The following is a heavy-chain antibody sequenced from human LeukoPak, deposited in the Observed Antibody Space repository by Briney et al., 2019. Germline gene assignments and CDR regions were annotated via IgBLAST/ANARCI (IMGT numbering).Heavy chain of an antibody. Sequence: GESLKISCKGSGYSFTSYWIGWVRQMPGKGLEWMGIIDPGDSDTRYSPSFQGQVTISADKSISTAYLQWSSLKASDTAMYYCASLGYCSSTSCSYYFDYWGQGTLVTVSS. CDR2: IDPGDSDT. D-gene: IGHD2-2*03. CDR1: GYSFTSYW. J-gene: IGHJ4*02. V-gene: IGHV5-51*01. CDR3: ASLGYCSSTSCSYYFDY.